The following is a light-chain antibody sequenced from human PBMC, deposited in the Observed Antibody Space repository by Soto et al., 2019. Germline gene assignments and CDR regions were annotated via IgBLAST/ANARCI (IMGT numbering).Light chain of an antibody. CDR3: QQRANWLWT. CDR2: GAS. CDR1: QSVSSN. V-gene: IGKV3-15*01. Sequence: ELVITQSPATLSVSPGERATLSCWASQSVSSNLAWYQQKPGQAPRFLIYGASTRATGIPARFSGSGSGTDFTLTIDNLEPEDFAVYYCQQRANWLWTFGPGTKGDI. J-gene: IGKJ1*01.